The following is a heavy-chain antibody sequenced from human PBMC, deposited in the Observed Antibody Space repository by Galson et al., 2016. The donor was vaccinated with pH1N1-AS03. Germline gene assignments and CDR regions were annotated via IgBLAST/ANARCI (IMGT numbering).Heavy chain of an antibody. V-gene: IGHV3-23*01. J-gene: IGHJ4*02. CDR1: GFTFSNYA. CDR3: AKVTRERSIDMDFEH. D-gene: IGHD3-9*01. CDR2: IRNGGGTI. Sequence: SLRLSCAASGFTFSNYAMSWVRQAPGKGPEWVSAIRNGGGTIWYADSVKGRFTISRDDSKNTLYLQMNSLRVGDTALYYCAKVTRERSIDMDFEHWGQGTPVTVS.